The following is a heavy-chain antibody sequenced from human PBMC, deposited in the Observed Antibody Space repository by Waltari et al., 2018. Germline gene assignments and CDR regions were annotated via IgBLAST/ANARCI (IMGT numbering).Heavy chain of an antibody. CDR3: AKRLWNTVMVWGD. D-gene: IGHD3-10*01. J-gene: IGHJ4*02. CDR1: GFTFSDYV. Sequence: EVQLLESGGGLVQPGGSLRLSCAASGFTFSDYVMNWVRQAPGKGLEWFSGIRESGGHRTYYADSVKGRFTISRDDSKNTLYLQMNSLRAEDTAVYYCAKRLWNTVMVWGDWCQGTLVTVSS. V-gene: IGHV3-23*01. CDR2: IRESGGHRT.